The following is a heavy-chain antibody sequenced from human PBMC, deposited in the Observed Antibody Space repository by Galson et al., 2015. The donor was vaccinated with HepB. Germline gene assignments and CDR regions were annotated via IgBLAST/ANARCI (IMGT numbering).Heavy chain of an antibody. V-gene: IGHV4-39*02. Sequence: ETLSLTCTASGGSISNKSYFWGWIRQSPGKGLEWIGSINYSGRTYYNPSLKSRVTMSVDTSKNQFSLKLSSVTAPDTAVYYCAREDSGTYRVYKWFDPWGQGTLVTVSS. CDR2: INYSGRT. J-gene: IGHJ5*02. D-gene: IGHD1-26*01. CDR3: AREDSGTYRVYKWFDP. CDR1: GGSISNKSYF.